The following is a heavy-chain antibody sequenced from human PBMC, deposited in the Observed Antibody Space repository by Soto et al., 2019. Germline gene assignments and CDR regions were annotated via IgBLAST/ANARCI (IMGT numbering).Heavy chain of an antibody. V-gene: IGHV1-46*01. CDR3: AREPNESYYFDY. J-gene: IGHJ4*02. Sequence: QVHLVQSGAEVKKPGASVKVSCKASGYTFTNYYIHWVRQAPGQGLEWLGIIRPSGGRTEYAQRFQGRGTMTSDTSTSTVYMERTSLTSEDTAVYYCAREPNESYYFDYWGQGTLVTVSS. CDR1: GYTFTNYY. CDR2: IRPSGGRT. D-gene: IGHD5-18*01.